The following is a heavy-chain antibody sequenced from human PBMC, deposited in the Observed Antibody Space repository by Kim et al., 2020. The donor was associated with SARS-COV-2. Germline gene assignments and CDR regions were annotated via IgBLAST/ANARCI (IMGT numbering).Heavy chain of an antibody. CDR2: ICRGGDT. V-gene: IGHV3-66*01. J-gene: IGHJ5*02. D-gene: IGHD5-18*01. Sequence: GGSLRLSCAASGFSVSNFYMTWVRQAPGKGLEWVSVICRGGDTFYADSVRGRFTISTDNFKNTLYLQMNSLRAEDTGVYYCTRDQVDGYLSWGQGNLFTVSS. CDR1: GFSVSNFY. CDR3: TRDQVDGYLS.